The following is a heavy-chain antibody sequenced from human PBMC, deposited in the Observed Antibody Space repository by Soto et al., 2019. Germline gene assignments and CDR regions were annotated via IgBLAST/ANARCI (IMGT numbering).Heavy chain of an antibody. Sequence: SPRLSCAASGFTFSSYEMNWVRQAPGKGLEWVSYISSSGSTIYYADSVKGRFTISRDNAKNSLYLQMNSLRAEDTAVYYCASHGGAGRYYYGMGVRGQGTTVTVSS. CDR3: ASHGGAGRYYYGMGV. J-gene: IGHJ6*02. D-gene: IGHD6-19*01. V-gene: IGHV3-48*03. CDR2: ISSSGSTI. CDR1: GFTFSSYE.